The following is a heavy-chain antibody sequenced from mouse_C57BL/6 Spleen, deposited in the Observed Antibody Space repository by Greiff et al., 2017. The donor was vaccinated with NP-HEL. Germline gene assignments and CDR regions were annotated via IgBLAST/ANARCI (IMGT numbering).Heavy chain of an antibody. J-gene: IGHJ2*01. CDR3: ARGVKGDFDY. CDR1: GFSLTSYG. V-gene: IGHV2-2*01. CDR2: IWSCGST. Sequence: QVQLQQSGPGLVQPSQSLSITCTVSGFSLTSYGVHWVRQSPGKGLEWLGVIWSCGSTDYNAAFISRLSISKDNSKSQVFFKMNSLQADDTAIYYCARGVKGDFDYWGQGTTLTVSS. D-gene: IGHD1-3*01.